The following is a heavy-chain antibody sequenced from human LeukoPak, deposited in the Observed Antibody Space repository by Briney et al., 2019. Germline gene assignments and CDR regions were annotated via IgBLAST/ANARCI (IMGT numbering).Heavy chain of an antibody. D-gene: IGHD5-18*01. CDR1: GYTFTGYY. CDR2: INPNSGGT. Sequence: GASVKVSCKASGYTFTGYYMHWVRQAPGQGLEWMGWINPNSGGTNYAQKFQGRVTKTRDTSISTAYMELSRLRSDDTTVYCCATVSYGQLGYDYWGQGTLVTVSS. V-gene: IGHV1-2*02. J-gene: IGHJ4*02. CDR3: ATVSYGQLGYDY.